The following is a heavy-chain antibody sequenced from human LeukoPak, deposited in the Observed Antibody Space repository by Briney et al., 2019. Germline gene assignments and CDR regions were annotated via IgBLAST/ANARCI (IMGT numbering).Heavy chain of an antibody. CDR3: ARAYYDILTGYSLYYYGMDV. CDR2: ISSSGSTI. J-gene: IGHJ6*02. CDR1: GFTFSDYY. D-gene: IGHD3-9*01. V-gene: IGHV3-11*01. Sequence: PGGSLRLSCAASGFTFSDYYMSWIRQAPGKGLEWVSYISSSGSTIYYADSVKGRFTISRDNAKNSLYLQMNSLRAEDTAVYYCARAYYDILTGYSLYYYGMDVWGQGTTVTVSS.